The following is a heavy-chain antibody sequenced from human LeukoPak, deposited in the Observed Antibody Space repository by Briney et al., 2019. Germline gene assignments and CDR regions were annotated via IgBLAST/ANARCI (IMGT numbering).Heavy chain of an antibody. CDR2: INWNGGST. J-gene: IGHJ4*02. D-gene: IGHD3-16*01. Sequence: GGSLRLSCAASGFTFDDYGMSWVRQAPGKGLEWVSGINWNGGSTGYADSVKGRFTISRDNAKNSVSLQMNNLRVEDTAMYYCARDSGGNDYWGQGILVTVSS. V-gene: IGHV3-20*04. CDR3: ARDSGGNDY. CDR1: GFTFDDYG.